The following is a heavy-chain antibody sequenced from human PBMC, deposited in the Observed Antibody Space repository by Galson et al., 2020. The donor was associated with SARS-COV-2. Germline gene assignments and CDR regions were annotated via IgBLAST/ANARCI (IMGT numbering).Heavy chain of an antibody. D-gene: IGHD3-22*01. CDR3: ATPRDYYDSSGTFDY. Sequence: GGSLRLSCAASGFTFSSSAMSWVRQAPGKGLEWVSAISGSGGSTYYADSVKGRFTISRDNSKNTLYLQMNSLRAEDTAVYYCATPRDYYDSSGTFDYWGQGTLVTVSS. CDR1: GFTFSSSA. CDR2: ISGSGGST. V-gene: IGHV3-23*01. J-gene: IGHJ4*02.